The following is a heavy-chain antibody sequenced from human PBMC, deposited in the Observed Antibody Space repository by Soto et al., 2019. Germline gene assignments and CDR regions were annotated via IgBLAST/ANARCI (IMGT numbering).Heavy chain of an antibody. Sequence: GSLRLSCEASGFTFSTYSMHWVRQAPGKGLEWVSSIGRRSDIYYADSVKGRFTVSRDNAKNSVSLQMNSLRDEDTAVYYCAREETAWPLAYGLDVWGQGTTVTVSS. CDR1: GFTFSTYS. CDR3: AREETAWPLAYGLDV. J-gene: IGHJ6*02. CDR2: IGRRSDI. V-gene: IGHV3-21*01. D-gene: IGHD2-21*02.